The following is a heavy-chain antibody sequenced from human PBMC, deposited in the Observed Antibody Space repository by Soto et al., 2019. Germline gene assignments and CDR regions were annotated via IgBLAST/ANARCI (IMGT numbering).Heavy chain of an antibody. CDR1: GGNLLSYT. J-gene: IGHJ6*01. Sequence: QVQLVQSGAEVKKPGSSVKVSCKASGGNLLSYTISWVLQAPGQGLEWMGGIIPIFGIANYDPKFQGRVTITADESTGVAYMELRSLGSEDTAVYYCAGVGGETAMETVWGQGTTVT. D-gene: IGHD5-18*01. CDR2: IIPIFGIA. V-gene: IGHV1-69*01. CDR3: AGVGGETAMETV.